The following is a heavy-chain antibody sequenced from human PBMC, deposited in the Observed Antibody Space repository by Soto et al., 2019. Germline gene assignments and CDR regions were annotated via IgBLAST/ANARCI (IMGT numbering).Heavy chain of an antibody. Sequence: EVQVVEAGGGLVQPGGSLRLSCTASGFTFSSYALHWVRQAPGTGLDSVAGISSNGGSIFYADSVTGRFTISRDNSKNIVYIPMTALSVDARATYSCVKARLGGTSGYFDSWGRGTLVTVSA. CDR3: VKARLGGTSGYFDS. CDR2: ISSNGGSI. J-gene: IGHJ4*02. D-gene: IGHD3-16*01. V-gene: IGHV3-64D*08. CDR1: GFTFSSYA.